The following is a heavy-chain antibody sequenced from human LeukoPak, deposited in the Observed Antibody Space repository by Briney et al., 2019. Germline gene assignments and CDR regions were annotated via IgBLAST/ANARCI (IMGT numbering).Heavy chain of an antibody. J-gene: IGHJ4*02. Sequence: PGGSLRLSCAASGFTFSSYSMNWVRQAPGKGLEWVSSISSSSSYIYYADSVKGRFTISRDNAKNSLYLQMNSLRAEDTAAYYCARDGTYYDSSGYDDQPGYFDYWGQGTLVTVSS. V-gene: IGHV3-21*01. CDR3: ARDGTYYDSSGYDDQPGYFDY. D-gene: IGHD3-22*01. CDR2: ISSSSSYI. CDR1: GFTFSSYS.